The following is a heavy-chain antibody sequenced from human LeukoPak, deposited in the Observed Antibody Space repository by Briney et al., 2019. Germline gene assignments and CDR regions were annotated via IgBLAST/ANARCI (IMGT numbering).Heavy chain of an antibody. V-gene: IGHV4-31*03. CDR3: ARYGCSYGSGSYYLAAFDV. J-gene: IGHJ3*01. CDR1: GGSIRSGGFD. CDR2: IYYSGST. D-gene: IGHD3-10*01. Sequence: SETLSLTCTVSGGSIRSGGFDWSWIRQHPGKGLEWIGYIYYSGSTYYNPSLKSRVTISVDTSKNQFSLKLSSVTAADTAVYYCARYGCSYGSGSYYLAAFDVLGQGTMVTVSS.